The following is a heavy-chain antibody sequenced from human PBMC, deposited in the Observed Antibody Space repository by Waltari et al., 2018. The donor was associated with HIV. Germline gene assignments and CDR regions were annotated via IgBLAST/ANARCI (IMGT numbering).Heavy chain of an antibody. D-gene: IGHD5-12*01. Sequence: EVQLVESGGGWVQPGGSLRLSCAASGFTLSSFWMSWVRQAPGKGLEWVANIKQDGSEKYYVDSVKGRFTISRDNAKNSLYLQMNSLRAEDTAVYYCAVRSPARRLNWFDPWGQGTLVTVSS. J-gene: IGHJ5*02. CDR2: IKQDGSEK. CDR1: GFTLSSFW. CDR3: AVRSPARRLNWFDP. V-gene: IGHV3-7*01.